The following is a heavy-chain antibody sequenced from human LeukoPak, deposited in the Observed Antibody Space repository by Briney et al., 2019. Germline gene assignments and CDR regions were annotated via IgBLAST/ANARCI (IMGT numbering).Heavy chain of an antibody. Sequence: SETLSLTCTVSGGSISTYYWTWIRQPPGKGLEWIGYMYYNGGSNYNPSLKSRVTISVDTSKNQFSLKLTSVTAADTAVYYCARGVPAEDWFDPWGQGTLVTVSS. CDR3: ARGVPAEDWFDP. V-gene: IGHV4-59*01. J-gene: IGHJ5*02. CDR1: GGSISTYY. D-gene: IGHD2-2*01. CDR2: MYYNGGS.